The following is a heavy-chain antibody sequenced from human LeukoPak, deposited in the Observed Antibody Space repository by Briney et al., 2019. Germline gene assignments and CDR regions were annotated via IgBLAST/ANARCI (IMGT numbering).Heavy chain of an antibody. Sequence: GGSLRLSCVASGFTFSSYNMNWVRQAPGKGLEWVSSISSSSRYIYYADSVKGRFTISRDNAKNSLYLQMNSLRAEDTAVYYCAKTRLGAPIDYWGQGTLVTVSS. V-gene: IGHV3-21*01. J-gene: IGHJ4*02. CDR2: ISSSSRYI. CDR1: GFTFSSYN. D-gene: IGHD1-26*01. CDR3: AKTRLGAPIDY.